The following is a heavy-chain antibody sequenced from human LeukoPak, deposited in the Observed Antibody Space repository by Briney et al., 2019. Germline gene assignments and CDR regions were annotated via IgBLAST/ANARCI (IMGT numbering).Heavy chain of an antibody. D-gene: IGHD3-10*01. CDR1: GYTFTSYG. V-gene: IGHV1-18*01. Sequence: GASVKVSCKASGYTFTSYGISWVRQAPGQGLEWMGWISAYNGNTNYAQKLQGRVTMTTDTSTSTAYMELRSLRSDDAAVYYCARDPGWEMVRGVIITNRPRENFDYWGQGTLVTVSS. CDR2: ISAYNGNT. CDR3: ARDPGWEMVRGVIITNRPRENFDY. J-gene: IGHJ4*02.